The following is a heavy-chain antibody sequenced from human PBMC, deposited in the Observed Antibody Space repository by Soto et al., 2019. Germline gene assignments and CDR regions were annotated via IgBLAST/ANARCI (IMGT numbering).Heavy chain of an antibody. D-gene: IGHD2-15*01. J-gene: IGHJ6*02. V-gene: IGHV4-39*01. CDR3: ARHLTYCSAGSCYSDFPYYGMDV. Sequence: SVTMSLTCAVSGGSMSSSTDYWGWKSKPPGKGLESIANIYYDGNTYYNPSLKSRVTISLDTSKNQFSLRLNSVTAADTAVYYCARHLTYCSAGSCYSDFPYYGMDVWGQGTTVTVSS. CDR1: GGSMSSSTDY. CDR2: IYYDGNT.